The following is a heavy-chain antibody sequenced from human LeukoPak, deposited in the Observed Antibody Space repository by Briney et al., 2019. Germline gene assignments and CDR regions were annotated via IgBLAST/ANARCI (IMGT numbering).Heavy chain of an antibody. V-gene: IGHV3-7*01. J-gene: IGHJ5*02. CDR3: ARGGRMVRGVSNWFDP. CDR1: GFTFSSYW. CDR2: IKQDGSEK. D-gene: IGHD3-10*01. Sequence: GGSLRLSCVASGFTFSSYWMSWVRQAPGKGLEWVANIKQDGSEKYYVDSVKGRFTISRDNAKNSLYLQMNSLRAEDMAVYYCARGGRMVRGVSNWFDPWGQGTLVTVSS.